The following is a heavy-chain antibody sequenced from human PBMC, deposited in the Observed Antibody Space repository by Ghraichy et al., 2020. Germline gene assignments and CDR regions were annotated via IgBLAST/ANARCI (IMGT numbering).Heavy chain of an antibody. J-gene: IGHJ4*02. V-gene: IGHV1-69*13. Sequence: SVKVSCKASGGTFSNYAISWVRQAPGQGLEWMGGIIPIFGTANYGQKFQDRVTITADESTSTAYMELSSLKSEDTAMYYCARGGQGAQYYFDYWGQGTLVTVSS. CDR3: ARGGQGAQYYFDY. CDR2: IIPIFGTA. CDR1: GGTFSNYA.